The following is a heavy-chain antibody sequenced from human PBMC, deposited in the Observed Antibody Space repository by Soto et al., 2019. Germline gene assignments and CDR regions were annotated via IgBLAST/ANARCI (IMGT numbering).Heavy chain of an antibody. Sequence: QVQLQASGPGLVKPSETLSLTCTVSGDSLTSYYWSWLRQPPGKGLEWIGYIYYSGSINYNPSLESRVTISIDTSRNQFSLELSSVTAADTAVYYCAGSDYDVDFDYWGRGTLVIVSS. CDR2: IYYSGSI. V-gene: IGHV4-59*01. J-gene: IGHJ4*02. CDR3: AGSDYDVDFDY. CDR1: GDSLTSYY. D-gene: IGHD3-3*01.